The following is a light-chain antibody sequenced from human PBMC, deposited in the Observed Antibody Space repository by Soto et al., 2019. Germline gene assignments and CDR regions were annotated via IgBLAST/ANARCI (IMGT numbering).Light chain of an antibody. CDR1: NNDIGGYNY. CDR3: CSLAGGNIFRL. J-gene: IGLJ2*01. Sequence: QSALTQPRSVSGSPGQSVTISCTGTNNDIGGYNYVSWYQHHPGKAPKLIIFDVSLRPSGVPDRFSGSKSGNTAYLTISGLQAEDEADYYCCSLAGGNIFRLFGGGTKLTVL. CDR2: DVS. V-gene: IGLV2-11*01.